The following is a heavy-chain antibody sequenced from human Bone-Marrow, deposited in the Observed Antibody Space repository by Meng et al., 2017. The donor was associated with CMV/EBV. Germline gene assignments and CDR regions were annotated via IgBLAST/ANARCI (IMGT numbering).Heavy chain of an antibody. CDR1: GGSISSYY. CDR2: IYDSGNT. CDR3: ARRIATTGVRFDP. Sequence: GSLRLSCTVSGGSISSYYWSWIRQPPEKGLEWIGYIYDSGNTNYNPSLKSRVTISVDTSKNQFFLNLRSVTAADTAVYYCARRIATTGVRFDPWGQGSLVTVSS. J-gene: IGHJ5*02. D-gene: IGHD6-13*01. V-gene: IGHV4-59*01.